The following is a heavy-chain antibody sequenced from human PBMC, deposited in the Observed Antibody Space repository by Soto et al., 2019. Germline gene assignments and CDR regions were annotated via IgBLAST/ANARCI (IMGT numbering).Heavy chain of an antibody. V-gene: IGHV1-69*01. CDR2: IIPIFGTA. D-gene: IGHD5-18*01. CDR1: GGTFSSYA. CDR3: ARAGTAMATRHWDYYYGMDV. J-gene: IGHJ6*02. Sequence: QVQLVQSGAEVKKPGSSVKVSCKASGGTFSSYAISWVRQAPGQGLGWMGGIIPIFGTANYAQKFQGRVTITADESTSTAYMELSSLRSEDTAVYYCARAGTAMATRHWDYYYGMDVWGQGTTVTVSS.